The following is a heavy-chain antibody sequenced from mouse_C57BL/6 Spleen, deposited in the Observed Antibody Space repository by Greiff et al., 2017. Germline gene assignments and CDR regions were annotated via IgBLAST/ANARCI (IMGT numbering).Heavy chain of an antibody. Sequence: QVHVKQPGAELVKPGASVKVSCTASGYTFTSYWMHWVKQRPGQGLEWIGRIHPSDSDTNYNQTFKGRATLTVDKSSSTAYMQLSSLTSEDSAVYYCAIEGSSHFDYWGQGTTLTVSS. D-gene: IGHD1-1*01. CDR2: IHPSDSDT. V-gene: IGHV1-74*01. CDR1: GYTFTSYW. CDR3: AIEGSSHFDY. J-gene: IGHJ2*01.